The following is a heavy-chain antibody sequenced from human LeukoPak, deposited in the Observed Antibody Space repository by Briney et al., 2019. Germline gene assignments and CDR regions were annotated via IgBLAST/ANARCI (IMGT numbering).Heavy chain of an antibody. V-gene: IGHV4-30-4*01. CDR1: GGSISSGDYY. D-gene: IGHD3-22*01. J-gene: IGHJ4*02. CDR3: ARGTYYYDSSGYYLYYFDY. Sequence: SETLSLTCTVSGGSISSGDYYWSWIRQPPGKGLEWIGSIYHSGITNYNPSLESRVTISVDTSKNQFSLKLSSVTAADTAAYYCARGTYYYDSSGYYLYYFDYWGQGTLVTVSS. CDR2: IYHSGIT.